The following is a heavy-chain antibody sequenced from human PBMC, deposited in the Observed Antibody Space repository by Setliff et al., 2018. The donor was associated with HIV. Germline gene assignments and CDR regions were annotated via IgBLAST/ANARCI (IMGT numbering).Heavy chain of an antibody. CDR1: GFTSPNSA. J-gene: IGHJ4*02. V-gene: IGHV1-58*02. Sequence: GASVKVSCKTSGFTSPNSAIQWVRQARGQHLEWIGWIVVDSGLTNYAQKFQERVTITRDMSANTAFMELRSLRSDDTAVYYCAADRDVWFGELVTWAQGTLVTVSS. CDR3: AADRDVWFGELVT. CDR2: IVVDSGLT. D-gene: IGHD3-10*01.